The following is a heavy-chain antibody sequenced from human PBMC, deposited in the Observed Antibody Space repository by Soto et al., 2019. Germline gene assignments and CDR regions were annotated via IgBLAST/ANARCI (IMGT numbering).Heavy chain of an antibody. CDR1: GFTFSTSE. D-gene: IGHD1-26*01. Sequence: EVQLVESGGGLIQPGGSLRLSCAASGFTFSTSEMYGVRQAPGKGLEWVSYIHPSGQPIFYADSVKGRFTISRDNAKNSLYLQMSSLRADDSAVYYCARRASRWGQGTMVTVSS. V-gene: IGHV3-48*03. J-gene: IGHJ3*01. CDR2: IHPSGQPI. CDR3: ARRASR.